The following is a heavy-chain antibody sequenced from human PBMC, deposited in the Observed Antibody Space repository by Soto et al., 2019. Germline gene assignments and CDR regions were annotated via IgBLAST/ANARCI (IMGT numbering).Heavy chain of an antibody. D-gene: IGHD3-22*01. CDR3: ARGGYDSSCYYYQNFDY. V-gene: IGHV4-61*01. CDR1: GGSISNSSYY. Sequence: PSETLSLTCPVSGGSISNSSYYWSWIRQPPGKGLEWIGYIYYSGSTNYNPSPKSRVTISLDTSKNQFSLKLSSVTAADTAVYYCARGGYDSSCYYYQNFDYWGQGTLVTVSS. J-gene: IGHJ4*02. CDR2: IYYSGST.